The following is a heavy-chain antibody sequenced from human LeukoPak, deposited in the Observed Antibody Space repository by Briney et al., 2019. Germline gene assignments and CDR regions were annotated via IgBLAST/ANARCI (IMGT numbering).Heavy chain of an antibody. D-gene: IGHD2-2*01. CDR1: GGSISSGGYY. CDR3: ARDSSRLYSNYGMDV. J-gene: IGHJ6*02. Sequence: PSQTLSLTCTVSGGSISSGGYYWSWIRQHPGKGLEWIGYIYYSGSTYYNPSLKSRVTISVDTSKNQFSLKLSSVTAADTAVYYCARDSSRLYSNYGMDVWGQGTTVTVSS. V-gene: IGHV4-31*03. CDR2: IYYSGST.